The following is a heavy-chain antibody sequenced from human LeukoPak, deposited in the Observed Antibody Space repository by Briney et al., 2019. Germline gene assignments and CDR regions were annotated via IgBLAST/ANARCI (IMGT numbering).Heavy chain of an antibody. Sequence: PSETLSLTCTVSGGSISSYYWGWIRQPPGKGLEWIGSIHYSGSTYYNPSLESRVTISVDTSKNHFSLKLRSVTAADTAVYYCARHPSHSGSYLKWFDPWGRGTLVTVSS. CDR3: ARHPSHSGSYLKWFDP. D-gene: IGHD1-26*01. J-gene: IGHJ5*02. V-gene: IGHV4-39*01. CDR2: IHYSGST. CDR1: GGSISSYY.